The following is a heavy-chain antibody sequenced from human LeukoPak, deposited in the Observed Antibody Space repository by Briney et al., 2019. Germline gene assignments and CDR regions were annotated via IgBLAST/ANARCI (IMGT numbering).Heavy chain of an antibody. J-gene: IGHJ3*02. CDR2: IYYSGST. D-gene: IGHD2-2*02. Sequence: SETLSLTCTVSGDSISSGDYYWSWIRQPPGKGLEWIGSIYYSGSTYYNPSLKSRVTISVDTSKNQFSLKLSSVTAADTAVYYCARLWGYCSSTSCYKVGEDAFDIWGQGTMVTVSS. CDR3: ARLWGYCSSTSCYKVGEDAFDI. V-gene: IGHV4-39*01. CDR1: GDSISSGDYY.